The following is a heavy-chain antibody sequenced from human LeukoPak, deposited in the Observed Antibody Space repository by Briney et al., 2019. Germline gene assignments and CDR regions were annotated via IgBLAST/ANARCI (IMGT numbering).Heavy chain of an antibody. V-gene: IGHV3-43D*04. CDR3: AKDIEAAAGTYFDY. Sequence: LPGGSLRLSCAASGFTFSSYWMHWVRQAPGKGLEWLSLISWDGSNTYYADAVKGRFAISRDNSKNSLYLQMNSLRPEDTALYYCAKDIEAAAGTYFDYWGQGTLVTVSS. CDR1: GFTFSSYW. D-gene: IGHD6-13*01. CDR2: ISWDGSNT. J-gene: IGHJ4*02.